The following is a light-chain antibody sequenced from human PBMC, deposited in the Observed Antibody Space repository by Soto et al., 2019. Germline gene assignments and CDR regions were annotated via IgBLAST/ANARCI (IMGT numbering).Light chain of an antibody. V-gene: IGKV1-5*03. CDR3: QQYSTWWT. Sequence: DIQMTQSPSTLSASIGDRVIITCRASQSISSWLAWYQQKPGKAPKLLIYKASTLESGVPSRFSGSESGTEFTLTINSLQPDDFATYYCQQYSTWWTFGQGTKVEIK. CDR1: QSISSW. CDR2: KAS. J-gene: IGKJ1*01.